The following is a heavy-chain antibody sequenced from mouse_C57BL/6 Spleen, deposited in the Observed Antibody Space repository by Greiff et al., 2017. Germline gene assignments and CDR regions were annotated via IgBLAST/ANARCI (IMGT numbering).Heavy chain of an antibody. CDR2: ISYDGSN. D-gene: IGHD2-12*01. V-gene: IGHV3-6*01. J-gene: IGHJ1*03. Sequence: EVQLQESGPGLVKPSQSLSLTCSVTGYSITSGYYWNWIRQFPGNKLEWMGYISYDGSNNYHPTLKNRISITRDTSKNQFFLKLNSVTTEDTATYYCARADNDGYFDVWGTGTTVTVSS. CDR1: GYSITSGYY. CDR3: ARADNDGYFDV.